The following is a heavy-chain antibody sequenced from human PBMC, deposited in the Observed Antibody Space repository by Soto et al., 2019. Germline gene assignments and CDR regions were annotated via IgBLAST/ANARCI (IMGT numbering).Heavy chain of an antibody. V-gene: IGHV3-30*18. CDR1: TFIFNNAW. CDR2: VSHDGRNT. Sequence: GGSLRLSCAASTFIFNNAWMNWVRQAPGKGLEWVAVVSHDGRNTHYADSVKGRFTISRDSSKNTVSLEMTSLRAEDTAVYYCAKGGRQWLVTSDFNYWGQGALVTVSS. CDR3: AKGGRQWLVTSDFNY. D-gene: IGHD6-19*01. J-gene: IGHJ4*02.